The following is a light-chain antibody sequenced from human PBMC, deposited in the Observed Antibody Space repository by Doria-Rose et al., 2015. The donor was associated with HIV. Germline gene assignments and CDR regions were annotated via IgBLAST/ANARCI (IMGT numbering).Light chain of an antibody. Sequence: TRRASQTVSTYLHWFQQEPGTAPKLLIYAASRLQSGVPSRFSGSGSGADFTLTISGLQPGDFATYYCQQTYSSPPWTVGQGTKIE. J-gene: IGKJ1*01. CDR2: AAS. CDR3: QQTYSSPPWT. V-gene: IGKV1-39*01. CDR1: QTVSTY.